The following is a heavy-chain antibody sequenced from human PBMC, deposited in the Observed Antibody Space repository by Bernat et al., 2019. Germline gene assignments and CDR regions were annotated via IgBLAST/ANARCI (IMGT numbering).Heavy chain of an antibody. CDR2: IKSKTDGGTT. CDR1: GFTFSNAW. V-gene: IGHV3-15*01. J-gene: IGHJ3*02. CDR3: TTGVRVVAATRDAFDI. D-gene: IGHD2-15*01. Sequence: EVQLVESGGGLVKPGGSLRLSCAASGFTFSNAWMSWVRQAPGKGLEWVGRIKSKTDGGTTDYAAPVNGRFTISRDDSKNTLYLQMNSLKTEDSAVYYCTTGVRVVAATRDAFDIWGQGTMVTVSS.